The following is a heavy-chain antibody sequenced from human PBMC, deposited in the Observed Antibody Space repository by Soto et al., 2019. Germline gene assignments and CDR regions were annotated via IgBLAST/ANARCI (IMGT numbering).Heavy chain of an antibody. V-gene: IGHV4-59*08. CDR1: GDSISSYY. CDR3: ARTGDRSGYYYNYMDI. Sequence: SETLSLTCTVSGDSISSYYWTWIRQPPGKGLEWIGNIYYSGSTRYNPSIKSRVTISIDTSKDKFSLKLTSVTAADTAVYYCARTGDRSGYYYNYMDIWGKGTTVTVSS. CDR2: IYYSGST. D-gene: IGHD2-21*01. J-gene: IGHJ6*03.